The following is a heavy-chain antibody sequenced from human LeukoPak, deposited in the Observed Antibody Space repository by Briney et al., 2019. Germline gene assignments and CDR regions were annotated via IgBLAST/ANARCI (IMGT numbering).Heavy chain of an antibody. CDR1: GFTFSSYA. V-gene: IGHV3-23*01. Sequence: GGSLRLSCAASGFTFSSYAMSWVRQAPGKGLEWVSAISGSGGSTYYADSVKGRFTISRDNSKDTLYLQMNSLRAEDTAVYYCAKESIPYYYGSSGYYYGYFDYWGQRTLVTVSS. CDR2: ISGSGGST. D-gene: IGHD3-22*01. J-gene: IGHJ4*02. CDR3: AKESIPYYYGSSGYYYGYFDY.